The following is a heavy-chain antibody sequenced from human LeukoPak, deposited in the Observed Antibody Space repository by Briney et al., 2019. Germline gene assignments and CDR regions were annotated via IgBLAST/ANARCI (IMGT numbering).Heavy chain of an antibody. CDR3: ASLLVAGPPRRYYYYYGMDV. V-gene: IGHV1-24*01. CDR2: FDPEDGET. J-gene: IGHJ6*02. Sequence: ASVKVSCKVSGYTLTELSMHWVRQAPGKGLEWMGGFDPEDGETIYAQKFQGRVTMTEDTSTDTAYMELSSLRSEDTAVYYCASLLVAGPPRRYYYYYGMDVWGQGTTVTVSS. CDR1: GYTLTELS. D-gene: IGHD6-19*01.